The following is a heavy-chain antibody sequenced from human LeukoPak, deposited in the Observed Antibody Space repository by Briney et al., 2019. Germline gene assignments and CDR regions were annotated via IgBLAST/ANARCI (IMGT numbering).Heavy chain of an antibody. CDR2: IYYSGST. CDR3: ARGSATRHYYYYGMDV. J-gene: IGHJ6*02. Sequence: SETLSLTCTVSGGSLSSGGYYWSWIRQHPGKGLEWIGYIYYSGSTYYNPSLKSRVTISVDTSKNQFSLKLSSVTAADTAVYYCARGSATRHYYYYGMDVWGQGTTVTVSS. D-gene: IGHD6-6*01. CDR1: GGSLSSGGYY. V-gene: IGHV4-31*03.